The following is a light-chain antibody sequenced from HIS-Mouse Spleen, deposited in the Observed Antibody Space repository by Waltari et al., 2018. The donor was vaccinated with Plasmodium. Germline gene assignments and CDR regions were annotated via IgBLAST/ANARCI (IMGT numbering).Light chain of an antibody. CDR1: QSVSSSY. J-gene: IGKJ2*01. CDR2: GAS. CDR3: QQYGSSPYT. Sequence: EIVLTQSPGTLSLSPGDIATPSCRASQSVSSSYSAWYQQKPGQTPRLLSYGASRRATGIPDRFSGSGSGTDFTLTISRLEPEDFAVYYCQQYGSSPYTFGQGTKLEIK. V-gene: IGKV3-20*01.